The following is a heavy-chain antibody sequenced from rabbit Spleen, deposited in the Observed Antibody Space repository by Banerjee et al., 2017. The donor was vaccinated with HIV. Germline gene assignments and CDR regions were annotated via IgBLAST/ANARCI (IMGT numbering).Heavy chain of an antibody. Sequence: QEQLEGSGGDLVKPGASLALTCKASGLDFSSRYWICWVRQAPGKGLEWIACIDVAKYGTTYYASWARGRFTISKTSSTTVTLQMTSLTAADTATYFCARDSGSSFSSYGMDLWGPGTLVTVS. D-gene: IGHD8-1*01. J-gene: IGHJ6*01. CDR2: IDVAKYGTT. CDR3: ARDSGSSFSSYGMDL. V-gene: IGHV1S45*01. CDR1: GLDFSSRYW.